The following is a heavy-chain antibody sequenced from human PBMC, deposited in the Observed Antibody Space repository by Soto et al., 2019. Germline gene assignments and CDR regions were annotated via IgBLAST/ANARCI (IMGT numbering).Heavy chain of an antibody. CDR2: IWYDGSNK. CDR3: ARVDTAMVKDRPSLYYYYGMDV. V-gene: IGHV3-33*01. D-gene: IGHD5-18*01. J-gene: IGHJ6*02. CDR1: GFTFSSYG. Sequence: LRLSCAASGFTFSSYGMHWVRQAPGKGLEWVAVIWYDGSNKYYADSVKGRFTISRDNSKNTLYLQMNSLRAEDTAVYYCARVDTAMVKDRPSLYYYYGMDVWGQGTTVTVSS.